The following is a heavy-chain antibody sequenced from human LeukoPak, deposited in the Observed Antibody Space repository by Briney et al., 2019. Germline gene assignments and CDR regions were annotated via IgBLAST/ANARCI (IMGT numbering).Heavy chain of an antibody. CDR2: IYYRVTS. J-gene: IGHJ6*03. D-gene: IGHD4-11*01. Sequence: SETLSLTCTVSGGSISSYYWSWIRQPPGKGLEWIGYIYYRVTSDYNPSLKSRVTMSVDMSTRQISLKLSSVTAADTAVYYCARGHSIEPYYYYYYMDVWGKGTTVTVSS. V-gene: IGHV4-59*01. CDR3: ARGHSIEPYYYYYYMDV. CDR1: GGSISSYY.